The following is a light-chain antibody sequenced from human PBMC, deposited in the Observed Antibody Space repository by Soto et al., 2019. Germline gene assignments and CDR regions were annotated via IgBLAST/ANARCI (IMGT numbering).Light chain of an antibody. J-gene: IGKJ5*01. CDR2: AAS. CDR3: LQSNRAPLT. Sequence: DIQMTQSPSSLSASVGDRVTITCRASQGIRNGLGWYQQKPGKAPKRLIYAASSLQSGVPSRFSGSGSGTEFTLTISSLQPEDFATYYCLQSNRAPLTFGQGTRLEIK. V-gene: IGKV1-17*01. CDR1: QGIRNG.